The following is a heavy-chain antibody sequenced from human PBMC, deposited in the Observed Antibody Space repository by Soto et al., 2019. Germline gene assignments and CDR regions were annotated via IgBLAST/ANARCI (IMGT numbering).Heavy chain of an antibody. D-gene: IGHD1-1*01. J-gene: IGHJ5*02. CDR1: DGSISSGDYY. V-gene: IGHV4-30-4*01. CDR2: IYYSGST. CDR3: AKDGNGDERAFSAP. Sequence: SETLSLTSTVSDGSISSGDYYWSRIRQPPGKGLEWIGYIYYSGSTYYNPSLKSRVTISVDTPKHQFSLKLSSVTAATRALFFCAKDGNGDERAFSAPRGKGTL.